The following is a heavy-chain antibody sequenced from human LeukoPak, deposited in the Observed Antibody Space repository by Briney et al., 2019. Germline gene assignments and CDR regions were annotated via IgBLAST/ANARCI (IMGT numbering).Heavy chain of an antibody. J-gene: IGHJ2*01. CDR3: ARGYYPPRWYFDL. CDR2: IIEKGNA. V-gene: IGHV4-34*01. CDR1: GGSFSSYS. Sequence: SETLSLTCALYGGSFSSYSWSWTWIRQTPEEGLEWIGEIIEKGNANYNPSLKSRVTIDLDTSKNQFSLKLTSMTAADTAMYYCARGYYPPRWYFDLWGRGTLVTVSS. D-gene: IGHD3-10*01.